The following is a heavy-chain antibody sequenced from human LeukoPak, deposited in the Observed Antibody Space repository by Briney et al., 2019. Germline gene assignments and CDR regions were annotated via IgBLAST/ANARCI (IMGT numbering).Heavy chain of an antibody. Sequence: PVASVKVSCKASGYTFTGYYMHWVRQAPGQGLEWMGWINPNSGGTNYAQKFQGRVTMTRDTSISTAYMELSRLRSDDTAVYYCARDCGVDTAMVFDYWGQGTLVTVSS. J-gene: IGHJ4*02. CDR3: ARDCGVDTAMVFDY. CDR1: GYTFTGYY. D-gene: IGHD5-18*01. CDR2: INPNSGGT. V-gene: IGHV1-2*02.